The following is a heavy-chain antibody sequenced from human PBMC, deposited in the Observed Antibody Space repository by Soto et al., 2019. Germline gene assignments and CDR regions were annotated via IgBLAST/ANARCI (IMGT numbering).Heavy chain of an antibody. Sequence: PSETLSLTCAVYGGSFSGYYWSWIRQPPGKGLEWIGEINHTGSTNYNPSLKSRVTISVDTSKNQFSLKLSSVTAADTAVYYCARDLKRDLRYFNWYSTWGRGTLVSVSS. V-gene: IGHV4-34*01. CDR1: GGSFSGYY. CDR2: INHTGST. CDR3: ARDLKRDLRYFNWYST. J-gene: IGHJ5*02. D-gene: IGHD3-9*01.